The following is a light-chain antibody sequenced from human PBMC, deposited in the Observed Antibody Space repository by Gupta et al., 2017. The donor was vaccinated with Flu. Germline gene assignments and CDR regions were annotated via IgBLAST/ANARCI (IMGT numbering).Light chain of an antibody. CDR2: AAS. V-gene: IGKV1-17*01. Sequence: DIQMTQSPSSLSASMVDSVSIPGRASQGIRNDLAWFQQKPGKAPKRLIYAASNLQSGVPSRFSGSGSGTEFTLTISSLQAEDVAIYYCQQHNSNPETFGQGTKLEI. CDR3: QQHNSNPET. CDR1: QGIRND. J-gene: IGKJ1*01.